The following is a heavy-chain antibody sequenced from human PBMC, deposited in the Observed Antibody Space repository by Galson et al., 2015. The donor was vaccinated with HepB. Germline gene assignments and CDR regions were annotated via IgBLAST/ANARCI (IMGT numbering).Heavy chain of an antibody. D-gene: IGHD5-24*01. V-gene: IGHV3-53*01. CDR2: LYKDGTT. CDR3: ATSSRWPGYFDY. J-gene: IGHJ4*02. CDR1: GLTVSNNH. Sequence: SLRLSCAASGLTVSNNHMSWVRQAPGKGLEWVSALYKDGTTHNVDSVKGRFTVSRDNSKNTLYLQMNSLRAEDTAVYYCATSSRWPGYFDYWGQGTLVTVSS.